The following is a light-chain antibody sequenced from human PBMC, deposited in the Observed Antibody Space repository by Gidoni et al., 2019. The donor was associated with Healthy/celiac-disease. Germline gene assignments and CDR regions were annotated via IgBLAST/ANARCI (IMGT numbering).Light chain of an antibody. V-gene: IGKV3-15*01. CDR2: GAS. CDR1: QSVSSN. CDR3: QQYNNWYT. Sequence: EIVMTPSPATLSVSPGERATLSCRASQSVSSNLAWYQQKPGQAPRLLTYGASTRATGIPARFSGSGSGTEFTLTISSLQSEDFAVYYCQQYNNWYTFGQGTKLEIK. J-gene: IGKJ2*01.